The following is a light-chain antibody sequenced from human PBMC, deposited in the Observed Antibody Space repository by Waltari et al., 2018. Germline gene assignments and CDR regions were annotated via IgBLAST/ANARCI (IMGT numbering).Light chain of an antibody. CDR2: DAA. CDR3: QQYGISPPYT. CDR1: QTVRNNY. J-gene: IGKJ2*01. Sequence: ENVLTQSPDTLSLSPGERATLSCRARQTVRNNYLAWYQRRPGQPPRLLIHDAASRAPGVPDRFSGSGSVTDFTLTISRVDPEDSAVYYCQQYGISPPYTFGQGTKLEIK. V-gene: IGKV3-20*01.